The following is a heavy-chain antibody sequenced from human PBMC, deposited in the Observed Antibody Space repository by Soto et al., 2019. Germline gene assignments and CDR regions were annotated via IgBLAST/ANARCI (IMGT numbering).Heavy chain of an antibody. Sequence: GGSLRLSCAASGFTFSSYSMNWVRQAPGKGLEWVSSISSSSSYIYYADSVKGRFTISRDNAKNSLYLQMNSLRAEDTAVYYCAREGGVDFWSGYSAGFDYWGQGTLVTVSS. D-gene: IGHD3-3*01. CDR2: ISSSSSYI. V-gene: IGHV3-21*01. J-gene: IGHJ4*02. CDR1: GFTFSSYS. CDR3: AREGGVDFWSGYSAGFDY.